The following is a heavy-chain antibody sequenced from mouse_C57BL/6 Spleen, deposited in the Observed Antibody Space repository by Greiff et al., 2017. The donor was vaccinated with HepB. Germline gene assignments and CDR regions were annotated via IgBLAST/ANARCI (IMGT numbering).Heavy chain of an antibody. D-gene: IGHD1-1*01. J-gene: IGHJ3*01. V-gene: IGHV1-22*01. CDR1: GYTFTDYN. CDR3: AAGNCYFLFAY. CDR2: INPNNGGT. Sequence: EVQLQQSGPELVKPGASVKMSCKASGYTFTDYNMHWVKQSHGKSLEWIGYINPNNGGTSYNQKFKGKATLTVNKSSSTAYMELRSLTSEDSAVYFCAAGNCYFLFAYWGQGTLVTVSA.